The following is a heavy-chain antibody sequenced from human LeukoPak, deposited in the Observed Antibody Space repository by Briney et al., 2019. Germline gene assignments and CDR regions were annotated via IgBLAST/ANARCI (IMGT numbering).Heavy chain of an antibody. Sequence: PGGSLRLSCAASGFTVSNNYMNWVRQAPGKGLEWVSLIYSGGDTHYADSVKGRFTIPRDSSKNTLYLQMNSLRAEDTAVYYCARDPPAVRTNTYAWGQGTLVTVSS. CDR3: ARDPPAVRTNTYA. CDR1: GFTVSNNY. J-gene: IGHJ5*02. D-gene: IGHD4/OR15-4a*01. CDR2: IYSGGDT. V-gene: IGHV3-66*01.